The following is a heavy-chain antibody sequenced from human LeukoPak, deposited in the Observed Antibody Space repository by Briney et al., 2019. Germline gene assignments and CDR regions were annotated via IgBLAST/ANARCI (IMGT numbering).Heavy chain of an antibody. V-gene: IGHV4-59*01. D-gene: IGHD1-26*01. Sequence: PSETLSLTCTVSGGSISSYYWSWIRQPPGKRLEWIGYIYYSGSTNYNPSLKSRVTISVDTSKNQFSLKLSSVTAVDTAVYYCARRSMVRTVGYYYGMDVWGQGTTVTVSS. J-gene: IGHJ6*02. CDR3: ARRSMVRTVGYYYGMDV. CDR1: GGSISSYY. CDR2: IYYSGST.